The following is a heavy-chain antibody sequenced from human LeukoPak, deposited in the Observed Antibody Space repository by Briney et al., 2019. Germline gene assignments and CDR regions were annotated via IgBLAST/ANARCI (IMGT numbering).Heavy chain of an antibody. D-gene: IGHD3-10*01. Sequence: PGGSLRLSCAASGFTFSGYDMHWVRQAPGKGLEWVGRIKSKTDGATTDYAAPVKGRFTISRDDSKNILYMQMNSLKTEDTAVYYCTTDYFASGNFWGQGTLVTASS. J-gene: IGHJ4*02. V-gene: IGHV3-15*05. CDR3: TTDYFASGNF. CDR1: GFTFSGYD. CDR2: IKSKTDGATT.